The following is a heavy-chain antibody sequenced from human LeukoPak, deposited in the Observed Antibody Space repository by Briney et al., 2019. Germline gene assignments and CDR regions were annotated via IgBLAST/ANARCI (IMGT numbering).Heavy chain of an antibody. V-gene: IGHV1-2*02. J-gene: IGHJ3*02. CDR1: GYTFTGYY. CDR3: ARAPNDLDAFDI. CDR2: INPNSGGT. Sequence: ASVKVSCKASGYTFTGYYMHWVRQAPGQGLEWMGWINPNSGGTNYAQKFQGRVTISVDTSKNQFSLKLSSVTAADTAVYYCARAPNDLDAFDIWGQGTMVTVSS. D-gene: IGHD2-21*02.